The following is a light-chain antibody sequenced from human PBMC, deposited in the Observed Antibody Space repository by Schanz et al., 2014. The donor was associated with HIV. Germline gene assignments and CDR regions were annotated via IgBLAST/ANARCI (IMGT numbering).Light chain of an antibody. CDR2: GAS. Sequence: EIVLTQSPGTLSLSPGERATLSCRASLSVSSNYLAWYQQKPGQAPRLLIYGASSRATGIPDRFSGSGSGTDFTLTISRLEPEDFAVYYCHLYGRSFGPGTKVDIK. CDR1: LSVSSNY. CDR3: HLYGRS. J-gene: IGKJ3*01. V-gene: IGKV3-20*01.